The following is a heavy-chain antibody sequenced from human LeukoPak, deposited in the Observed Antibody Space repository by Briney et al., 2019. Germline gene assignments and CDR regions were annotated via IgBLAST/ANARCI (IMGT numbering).Heavy chain of an antibody. CDR2: INSDGNST. V-gene: IGHV3-74*01. D-gene: IGHD3-10*01. CDR1: KFTFSSYW. CDR3: AKVQTSGPYYYYMDV. J-gene: IGHJ6*03. Sequence: PGGSLRLSCAASKFTFSSYWMHWVRQAPGKGLVWVSRINSDGNSTNYADSVKGRFTISRDNAKNTLYLQMNSLRAEDTAVYYCAKVQTSGPYYYYMDVWGKGTTVTISS.